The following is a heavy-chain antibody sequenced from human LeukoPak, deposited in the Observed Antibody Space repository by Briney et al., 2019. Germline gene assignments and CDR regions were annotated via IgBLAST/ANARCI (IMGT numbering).Heavy chain of an antibody. CDR2: ISAYNGNT. D-gene: IGHD6-6*01. V-gene: IGHV1-18*01. J-gene: IGHJ4*02. CDR3: AGDFQAARLHMFEF. Sequence: GASVKVSCKASGYTFTSYGISWVRQAPGQGLEWMGWISAYNGNTNYAQKFQGRVTFTTDEFTSTAYMELRSLTSEDTAVYYCAGDFQAARLHMFEFWGQGSLVTVSS. CDR1: GYTFTSYG.